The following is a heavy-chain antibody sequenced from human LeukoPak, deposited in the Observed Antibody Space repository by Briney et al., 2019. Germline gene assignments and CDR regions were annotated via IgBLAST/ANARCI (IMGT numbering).Heavy chain of an antibody. D-gene: IGHD3-16*01. CDR1: GYTFTSYY. CDR2: INPNSGGT. Sequence: ASVKVSCKASGYTFTSYYMHWVRQAPGQGLEWMGWINPNSGGTNYAQKFQGRVTMTRDTSISTAYMELSRLISDDTAVYYCARDGRGSFFWFDPWGQGTLVTVSS. V-gene: IGHV1-2*02. J-gene: IGHJ5*02. CDR3: ARDGRGSFFWFDP.